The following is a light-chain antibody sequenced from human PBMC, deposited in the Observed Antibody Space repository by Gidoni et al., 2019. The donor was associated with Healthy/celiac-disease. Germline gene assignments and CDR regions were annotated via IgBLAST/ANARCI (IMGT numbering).Light chain of an antibody. CDR3: RQRSNWALT. J-gene: IGKJ4*01. Sequence: DIVLTQSPPTLSLSPGERATLSCRASQSVSSYLAWYQQKPGQAPRLLIYDASNRATGIPARFSGSGSGTDFTLTISSLEPEDFAVYYCRQRSNWALTFGGGTKVEIK. CDR2: DAS. V-gene: IGKV3-11*01. CDR1: QSVSSY.